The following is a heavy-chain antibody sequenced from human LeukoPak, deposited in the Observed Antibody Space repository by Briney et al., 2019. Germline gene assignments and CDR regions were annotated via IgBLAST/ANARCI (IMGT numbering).Heavy chain of an antibody. CDR2: IIPIFGTA. Sequence: ASVKLSCKASGGTFSSYAISWVRQAPGQGPEWMGGIIPIFGTANYAQKFQGRVTITADESTSTAYMELSSLRSEDTAVYYCARDSLGELLEPPYYYYGMDVWGKGTTVTVSS. D-gene: IGHD3-10*01. V-gene: IGHV1-69*13. CDR1: GGTFSSYA. J-gene: IGHJ6*04. CDR3: ARDSLGELLEPPYYYYGMDV.